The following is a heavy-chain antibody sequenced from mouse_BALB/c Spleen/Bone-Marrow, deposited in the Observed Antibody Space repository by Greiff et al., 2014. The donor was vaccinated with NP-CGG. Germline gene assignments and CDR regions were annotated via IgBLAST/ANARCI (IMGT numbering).Heavy chain of an antibody. CDR1: GFTFSDYY. Sequence: EVKLVESGGGLVKPGGSLKLSCAASGFTFSDYYMYWVRQTPEKRLEWVATISDGGTYTFYPDSVKGRFTISRDNAKNNLYLQISSLQSEDTAMYYCTRSGKRYGAMDYWGQGTSVTVSS. D-gene: IGHD2-10*02. V-gene: IGHV5-4*02. CDR3: TRSGKRYGAMDY. J-gene: IGHJ4*01. CDR2: ISDGGTYT.